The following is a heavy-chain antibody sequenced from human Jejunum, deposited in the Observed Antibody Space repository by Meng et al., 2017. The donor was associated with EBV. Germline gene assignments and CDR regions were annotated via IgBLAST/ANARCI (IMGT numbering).Heavy chain of an antibody. V-gene: IGHV3-30-3*01. D-gene: IGHD2-21*01. CDR3: TREIRGFYSAY. J-gene: IGHJ4*02. CDR2: ISYDGSNK. CDR1: GFIFSDYA. Sequence: LVEWGGGAVQPGMSLRLSCAASGFIFSDYAMHWVRQAPGKGFEWVALISYDGSNKYYADSVKGRFTISRDSSKNTLFLQMNSLRTEDTAVYYCTREIRGFYSAYWGQGALVTVSS.